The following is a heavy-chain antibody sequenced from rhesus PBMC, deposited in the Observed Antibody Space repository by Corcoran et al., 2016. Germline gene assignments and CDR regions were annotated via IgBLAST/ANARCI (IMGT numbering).Heavy chain of an antibody. D-gene: IGHD4-29*01. CDR2: IYGSGGGT. CDR1: GGSLRCASY. V-gene: IGHV4-106*01. CDR3: ATDGGSRIPYYFDY. J-gene: IGHJ4*01. Sequence: QVQLQESGPGLVKPSETLSLTCAVSGGSLRCASYWSWIRQPPGKGLDWIGYIYGSGGGTNYNPSLTNRVTISIDTSKNQFSLTLSSVTAADTAVYYCATDGGSRIPYYFDYWGQGVLVTVSS.